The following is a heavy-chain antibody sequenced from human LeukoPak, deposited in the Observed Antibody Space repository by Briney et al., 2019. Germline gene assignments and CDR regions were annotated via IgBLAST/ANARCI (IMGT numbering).Heavy chain of an antibody. CDR3: ARRWNYGRNYYIDV. CDR2: INHSGRT. D-gene: IGHD1-7*01. V-gene: IGHV4-34*01. CDR1: GRSFSNYY. J-gene: IGHJ6*03. Sequence: PSETLSLTCAVYGRSFSNYYWSWIRQTPGKGREWIGEINHSGRTNYNPSLMSRVTVSVDTSKNQFSLRLTSVTATDTAVYYCARRWNYGRNYYIDVWGKGAAVSVSS.